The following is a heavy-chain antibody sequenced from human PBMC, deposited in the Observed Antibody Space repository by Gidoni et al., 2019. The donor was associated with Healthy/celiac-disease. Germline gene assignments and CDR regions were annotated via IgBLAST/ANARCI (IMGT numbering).Heavy chain of an antibody. CDR1: GGSFSGYY. J-gene: IGHJ4*02. D-gene: IGHD1-26*01. Sequence: QVQLQQWGAGLLKPSETLSLTCAVYGGSFSGYYWRWIRPPPGKGLEWIGEINHSGSTNYNPSLKSRVTISVDTSKNQFSLKLSSVTAADTAVYYCARRRGGSYSDYWGQGTLVTVSS. CDR2: INHSGST. V-gene: IGHV4-34*01. CDR3: ARRRGGSYSDY.